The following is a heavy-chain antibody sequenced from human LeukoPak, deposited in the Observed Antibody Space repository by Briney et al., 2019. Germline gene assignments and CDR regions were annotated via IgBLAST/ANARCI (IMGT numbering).Heavy chain of an antibody. CDR2: IDPSDSYT. V-gene: IGHV5-10-1*01. J-gene: IGHJ4*02. Sequence: GESLKISCKCSGYIFTSYWISWVRQMPGKGLEWMGRIDPSDSYTNYSPSFQGHVTISADKSISTAYLQWSSLKASDTAMYYCARHRADYYDILTGYYRGSLDYWGQGTLVTVSS. CDR1: GYIFTSYW. CDR3: ARHRADYYDILTGYYRGSLDY. D-gene: IGHD3-9*01.